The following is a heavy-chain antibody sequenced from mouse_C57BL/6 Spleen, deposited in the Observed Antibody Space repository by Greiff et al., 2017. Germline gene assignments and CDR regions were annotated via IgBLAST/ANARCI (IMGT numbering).Heavy chain of an antibody. J-gene: IGHJ3*01. CDR3: ARRDYSKDWFAY. D-gene: IGHD2-5*01. CDR1: GYTFTSYW. V-gene: IGHV1-55*01. CDR2: IYPGRGST. Sequence: QVQLQQSGAELVKPGASVKMSCKASGYTFTSYWITWVKQRPGQGLEWIGDIYPGRGSTNYNEKFKSKATLTVDTSSSTAYMQLSSLTSEDSAVYYCARRDYSKDWFAYWGQGTLVTVSA.